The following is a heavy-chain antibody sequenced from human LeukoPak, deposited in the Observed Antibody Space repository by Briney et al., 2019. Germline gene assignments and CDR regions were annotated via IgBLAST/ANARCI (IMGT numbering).Heavy chain of an antibody. V-gene: IGHV4-4*02. J-gene: IGHJ4*02. CDR3: ARGPRGYSGYGLLRFDY. Sequence: SETLSLTCAVSGGSISSNNWWSWVRQPPGKGLEWIGEMYHSGNTNYNPSLKSRVSISVDKSKNQFSLKLTSVTAADTAVYYCARGPRGYSGYGLLRFDYWGQGTLVSVSS. CDR2: MYHSGNT. D-gene: IGHD5-12*01. CDR1: GGSISSNNW.